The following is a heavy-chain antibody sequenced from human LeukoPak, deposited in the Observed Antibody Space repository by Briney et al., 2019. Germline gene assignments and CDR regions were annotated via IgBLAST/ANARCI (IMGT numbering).Heavy chain of an antibody. CDR3: ARALVLRFLEWPGY. CDR2: ITPSGGST. J-gene: IGHJ4*02. V-gene: IGHV1-46*01. Sequence: GASVKVSCKASGYTFTSYYMHWVRQAPGHGLEWTGIITPSGGSTSYAQKFQGRVTMTRDTSTSTVYMELSSLRSEDTAVYYCARALVLRFLEWPGYWGQGTLVIVSS. D-gene: IGHD3-3*01. CDR1: GYTFTSYY.